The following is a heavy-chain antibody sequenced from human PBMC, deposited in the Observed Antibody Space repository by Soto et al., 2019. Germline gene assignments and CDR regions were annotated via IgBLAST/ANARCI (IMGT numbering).Heavy chain of an antibody. CDR1: GFTFTGYW. CDR2: IKQDGSEK. CDR3: AKGRSYYYYYGMDV. Sequence: GGSLRLSCAASGFTFTGYWMSWVRQAPGKGLEWVANIKQDGSEKYYVDSVKGRFIISRDNAKNSLYLQMNSLRAEDTALYYCAKGRSYYYYYGMDVWGQGTTVTVSS. J-gene: IGHJ6*02. V-gene: IGHV3-7*03.